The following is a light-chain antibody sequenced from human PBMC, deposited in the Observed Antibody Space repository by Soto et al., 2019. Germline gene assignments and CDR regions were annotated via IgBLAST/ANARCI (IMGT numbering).Light chain of an antibody. CDR1: QSVSTY. CDR3: KHRKNWPPGPA. J-gene: IGKJ4*01. Sequence: EIVLTQSPATLSLSPGERATLSCRASQSVSTYLAWYQQKPGQAPRLLIYGASNRATGIPARFSGSGSATDFTLPIGRLGPEDFAVYYCKHRKNWPPGPAFGGGPKGEIK. V-gene: IGKV3-11*01. CDR2: GAS.